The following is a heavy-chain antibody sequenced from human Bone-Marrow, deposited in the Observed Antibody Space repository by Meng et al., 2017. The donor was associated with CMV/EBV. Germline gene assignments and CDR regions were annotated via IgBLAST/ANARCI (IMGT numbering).Heavy chain of an antibody. V-gene: IGHV5-51*01. J-gene: IGHJ5*02. D-gene: IGHD3-3*01. CDR3: ATSHYDFWSGYFTGHGPYNWFAP. CDR2: IYPGDSDT. Sequence: KVSCKGSGYSFTSYWSGWVRQMPGKGLEWMGIIYPGDSDTRYSPSFQGQVTISADKSISTAYLQWSSLKASDTAMYYCATSHYDFWSGYFTGHGPYNWFAPWGQGTLVNVAS. CDR1: GYSFTSYW.